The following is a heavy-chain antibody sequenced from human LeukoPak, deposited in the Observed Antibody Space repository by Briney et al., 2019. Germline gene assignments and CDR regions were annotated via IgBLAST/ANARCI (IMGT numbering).Heavy chain of an antibody. Sequence: WVRQAPGKGLEWIGSIYYSGSTYYNPSLKSRVTISVDTSKNQFSLKLSSVTAADTAVYYCARGSGYLLDYWGQGTLVTVSS. D-gene: IGHD3-22*01. CDR3: ARGSGYLLDY. J-gene: IGHJ4*02. CDR2: IYYSGST. V-gene: IGHV4-39*07.